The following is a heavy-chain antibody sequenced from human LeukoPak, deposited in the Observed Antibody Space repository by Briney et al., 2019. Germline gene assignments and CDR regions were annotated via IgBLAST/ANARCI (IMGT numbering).Heavy chain of an antibody. CDR3: ARDQPDIAVTGFLRRFDY. J-gene: IGHJ4*02. CDR2: INHSGST. Sequence: PSETLSLTCAVYDGSFSGYYWSWIRQPPGKGLEWIGEINHSGSTNYNPSLKSRVTISVDTSKNQFSLKLSSVTAADTAVYYCARDQPDIAVTGFLRRFDYWGQGTLVTVSS. V-gene: IGHV4-34*01. D-gene: IGHD6-19*01. CDR1: DGSFSGYY.